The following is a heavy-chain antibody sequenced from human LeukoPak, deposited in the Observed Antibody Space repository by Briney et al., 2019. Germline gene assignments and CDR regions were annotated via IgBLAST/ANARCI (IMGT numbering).Heavy chain of an antibody. Sequence: PGGSLRLSCVASGFTFSNVWMSWVRQAPGRGLEWVGRIKSKSDGGTTDFAAPVKGRFTISRDDSKNTLFLQMNSLKTGDTAVYNCTSGTWIQLAIPYSWGQGTLVTVSS. CDR3: TSGTWIQLAIPYS. CDR2: IKSKSDGGTT. CDR1: GFTFSNVW. V-gene: IGHV3-15*01. J-gene: IGHJ4*02. D-gene: IGHD5-18*01.